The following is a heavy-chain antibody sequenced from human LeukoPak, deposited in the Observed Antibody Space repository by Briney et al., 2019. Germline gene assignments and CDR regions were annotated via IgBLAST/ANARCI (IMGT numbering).Heavy chain of an antibody. D-gene: IGHD6-19*01. J-gene: IGHJ4*02. CDR3: AREAVAGRVDY. Sequence: SETLSLTCTVSGGSISSYYWSWIRQPPGKGLEWIGYIYYSGSTNYNPSLKSRVTISVDTSKNQFSLKLSSVTAADTAVYYCAREAVAGRVDYWGQGTLVTVSS. CDR2: IYYSGST. CDR1: GGSISSYY. V-gene: IGHV4-59*01.